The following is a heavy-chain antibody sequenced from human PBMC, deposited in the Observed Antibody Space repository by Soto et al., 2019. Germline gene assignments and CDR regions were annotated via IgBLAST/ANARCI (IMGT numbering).Heavy chain of an antibody. V-gene: IGHV4-30-4*08. J-gene: IGHJ4*02. CDR2: VYSSGRT. CDR3: ARVRRVVLHYSFDF. D-gene: IGHD2-15*01. CDR1: GDSIRGGDYY. Sequence: SETLSLTCTVTGDSIRGGDYYWAWIRQSPAEGLEWIGDVYSSGRTHYNPSLQSRLTVSVDTTLNQFSLNLTSVTVADSAVYFCARVRRVVLHYSFDFWGPGALVTVSS.